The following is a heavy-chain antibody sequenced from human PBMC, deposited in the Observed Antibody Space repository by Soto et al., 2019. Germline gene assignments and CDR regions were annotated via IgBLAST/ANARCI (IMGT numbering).Heavy chain of an antibody. V-gene: IGHV3-23*01. Sequence: GGSLRLSCAASGFTFSSYAMSWVRQAPGKGLEWVSAISGSGGSTYYADSVKGRFTISRDNSKNTLYLQMNSLRAEDTAVYYCAKYDFWSGYPYYYYGMDVWGQGTTVTVSS. CDR1: GFTFSSYA. D-gene: IGHD3-3*01. CDR2: ISGSGGST. CDR3: AKYDFWSGYPYYYYGMDV. J-gene: IGHJ6*02.